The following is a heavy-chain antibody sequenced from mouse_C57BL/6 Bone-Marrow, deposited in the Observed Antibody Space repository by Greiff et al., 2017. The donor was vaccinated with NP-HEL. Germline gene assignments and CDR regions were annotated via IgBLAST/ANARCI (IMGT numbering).Heavy chain of an antibody. V-gene: IGHV7-1*01. CDR1: GFTFSDFY. CDR3: ARDANYDGSSWYFDV. J-gene: IGHJ1*03. D-gene: IGHD1-1*01. Sequence: EVKVVESGGGLVQSGRSLRLSCATSGFTFSDFYMEWVRQAPGKGLEWIAASRNKANDYTTEYSASVKGRFIVSRDTSQSILYLQMNALRAEDTAIYYCARDANYDGSSWYFDVWGTGTTVTVSS. CDR2: SRNKANDYTT.